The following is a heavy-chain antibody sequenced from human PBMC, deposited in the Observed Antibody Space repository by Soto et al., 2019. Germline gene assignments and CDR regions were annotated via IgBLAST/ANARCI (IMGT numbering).Heavy chain of an antibody. J-gene: IGHJ1*01. V-gene: IGHV4-59*01. CDR2: IYYSGST. CDR1: GGSISSYY. CDR3: ARLIAVADNGYFQH. Sequence: QVQLQESGPGPVKPSETLSLTCTVSGGSISSYYWSWIRQPPGKGLEWIGYIYYSGSTNYNPSLKSRVTISVDTSKNQFSLKLSSVTAADTAVYYCARLIAVADNGYFQHWGQGTLVTVSS. D-gene: IGHD6-19*01.